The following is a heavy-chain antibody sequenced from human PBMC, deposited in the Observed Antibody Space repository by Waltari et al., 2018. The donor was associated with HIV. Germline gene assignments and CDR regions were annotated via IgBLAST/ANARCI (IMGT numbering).Heavy chain of an antibody. CDR1: GFTFKSYG. J-gene: IGHJ5*02. D-gene: IGHD3-10*01. Sequence: QVQLVESGGGVVQPGRSLRLSCETSGFTFKSYGMHWVRQAPGEGRGWVVVIWYDGTEKHYVDSVKGRFVISRDNSKNTLYLQMNSLRPEDTAMYYCAKDANTFHEFGPNWLDPWGQGTLVIVSS. V-gene: IGHV3-33*06. CDR3: AKDANTFHEFGPNWLDP. CDR2: IWYDGTEK.